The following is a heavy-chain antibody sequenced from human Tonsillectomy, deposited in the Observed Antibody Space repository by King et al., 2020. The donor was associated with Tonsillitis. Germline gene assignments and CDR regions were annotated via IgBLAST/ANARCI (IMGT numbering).Heavy chain of an antibody. CDR1: GFTLSSYW. J-gene: IGHJ4*02. V-gene: IGHV3-7*01. CDR3: ARDAQAGGDYDY. Sequence: VQLVESGGDLVQPGGSLRLSCAASGFTLSSYWMSWVRQAPGKGLEWVANIKQDGSERYYVDSVKGRFTISRDNAKNSLYLQMNSLRAEDTAVYYCARDAQAGGDYDYWGQGTLVTVSS. CDR2: IKQDGSER. D-gene: IGHD4-17*01.